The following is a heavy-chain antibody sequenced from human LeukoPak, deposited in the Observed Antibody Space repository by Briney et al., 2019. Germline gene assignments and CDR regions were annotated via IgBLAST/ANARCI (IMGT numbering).Heavy chain of an antibody. D-gene: IGHD2-2*01. V-gene: IGHV1-46*01. CDR2: INPSGGST. CDR3: AREIVVVPSAMGFDP. CDR1: GYTFTTYY. J-gene: IGHJ5*02. Sequence: GASVKVSCKASGYTFTTYYIHWVRQAPGQGPEWMGVINPSGGSTSFAQKFQARLTMTRDTSTSTVYMELRGLSSEDTAVYYCAREIVVVPSAMGFDPWGQGTLVTVSS.